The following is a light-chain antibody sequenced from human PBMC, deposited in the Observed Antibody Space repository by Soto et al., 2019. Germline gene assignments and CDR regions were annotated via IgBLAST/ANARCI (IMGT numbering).Light chain of an antibody. J-gene: IGLJ1*01. CDR1: NSNIGAGYD. CDR2: GNN. V-gene: IGLV1-40*01. Sequence: QSVLTQPPSVSGAPGPRVTISCTGSNSNIGAGYDVHWYHHLPGTAPKLLIFGNNHRPSGVPDRFSGSKSGTSASLAITGLQPEDEGDYYCQSYDGSLSAPFVLGTGTKLTVL. CDR3: QSYDGSLSAPFV.